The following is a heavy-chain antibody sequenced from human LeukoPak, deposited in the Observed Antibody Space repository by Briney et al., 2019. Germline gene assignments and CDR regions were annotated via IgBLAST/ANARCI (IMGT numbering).Heavy chain of an antibody. Sequence: GGSLRLSCAASGFTVSAYAMAWVRQAPGKGLEWVSTIYDDNTYYADSVKGQFTISRDNSKNTLYLQMNSLRAEDTAVYYCAIQGYWGQGTLVTVSS. CDR1: GFTVSAYA. J-gene: IGHJ4*02. CDR2: IYDDNT. V-gene: IGHV3-23*01. CDR3: AIQGY.